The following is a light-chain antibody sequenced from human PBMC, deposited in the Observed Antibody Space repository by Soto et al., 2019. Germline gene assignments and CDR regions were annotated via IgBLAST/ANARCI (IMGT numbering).Light chain of an antibody. CDR3: ISYTTTGTLWV. CDR2: TVN. V-gene: IGLV2-14*01. CDR1: SSDFGAYNF. Sequence: QSVLTQPASVSGSPGQSITISCTGTSSDFGAYNFVSWYQQHPGKAPKLMISTVNSRPSGVSNRFSGSKSGNTASLTISGLQAEDEADYYCISYTTTGTLWVFGGGTKVT. J-gene: IGLJ3*02.